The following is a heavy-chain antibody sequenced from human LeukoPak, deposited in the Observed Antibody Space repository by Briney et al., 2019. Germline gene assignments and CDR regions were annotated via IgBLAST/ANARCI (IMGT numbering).Heavy chain of an antibody. CDR1: GFTFSSSA. J-gene: IGHJ4*02. Sequence: GGSLRLSCAASGFTFSSSAMSWVRQAPGKGLEWVSAISNNGGYTYYADSVKGRFTISRDNSKNTLYLQMNSLRAEDTAVYYCARPKDRDRITIFWETSDHFDYWGQGTLVTVSS. D-gene: IGHD3-9*01. CDR3: ARPKDRDRITIFWETSDHFDY. V-gene: IGHV3-23*01. CDR2: ISNNGGYT.